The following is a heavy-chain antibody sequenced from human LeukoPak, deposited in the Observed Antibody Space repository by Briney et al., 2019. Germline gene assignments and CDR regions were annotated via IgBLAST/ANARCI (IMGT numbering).Heavy chain of an antibody. J-gene: IGHJ5*02. D-gene: IGHD5-18*01. Sequence: ASVKVPCKASGYTFTSYYMQWVRQAPGQGLEWMGVIDPGGGSTSYAQKFQGRVTMTRDTSTSTVYMELSSLRSEDTAVYYCARERSNTQAMAMGASWLDPWGQGTPVTVSS. V-gene: IGHV1-46*01. CDR2: IDPGGGST. CDR1: GYTFTSYY. CDR3: ARERSNTQAMAMGASWLDP.